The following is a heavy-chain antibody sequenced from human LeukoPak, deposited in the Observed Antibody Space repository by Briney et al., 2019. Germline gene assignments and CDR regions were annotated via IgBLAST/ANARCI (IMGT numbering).Heavy chain of an antibody. D-gene: IGHD3-10*01. V-gene: IGHV3-48*03. Sequence: PGGSLRLSCAASGFTFSTYAMNWVRQAPGKGLEWVSYISTSGSTIYYADSVKGRFTISRDNAKNSLYLQMNSLRVEDTAVYYCAREKPELDYWGQGTLVTVSS. CDR1: GFTFSTYA. CDR3: AREKPELDY. J-gene: IGHJ4*02. CDR2: ISTSGSTI.